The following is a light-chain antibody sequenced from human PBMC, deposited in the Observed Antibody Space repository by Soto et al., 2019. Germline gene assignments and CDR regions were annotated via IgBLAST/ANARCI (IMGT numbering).Light chain of an antibody. CDR2: EVS. Sequence: QSALTQPASVSGSPGQSITISCTGTSSDVGGYNYVSWYQQHPGKAPKLMIYEVSNRPSGVSSRFSGSKSGNTAFLTISGLQAEDEADYYCSSYTRSSALVLFGGGTKLTVL. CDR1: SSDVGGYNY. V-gene: IGLV2-14*01. CDR3: SSYTRSSALVL. J-gene: IGLJ2*01.